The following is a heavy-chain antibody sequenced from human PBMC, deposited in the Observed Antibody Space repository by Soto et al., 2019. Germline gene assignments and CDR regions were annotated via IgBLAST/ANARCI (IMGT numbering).Heavy chain of an antibody. CDR2: IYWDDDK. Sequence: QITLKESGPTLVKPTQTLTLTCTFSGFSLSTSGVGVGWIRQPPGKALEWLALIYWDDDKRYSPSLKSRLTITKNASHTRVVRTMTNMDPVDTATSSCAHSLYDYVWGTNWFDPWGQGTLVTVSS. CDR1: GFSLSTSGVG. D-gene: IGHD3-16*01. J-gene: IGHJ5*02. CDR3: AHSLYDYVWGTNWFDP. V-gene: IGHV2-5*02.